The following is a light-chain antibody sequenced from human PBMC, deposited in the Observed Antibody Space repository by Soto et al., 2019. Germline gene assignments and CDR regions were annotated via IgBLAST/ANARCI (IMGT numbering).Light chain of an antibody. CDR3: CSYAGSNTL. CDR1: SSDVGRYNF. CDR2: DVS. V-gene: IGLV2-11*01. J-gene: IGLJ2*01. Sequence: QSALTQPRSVSGSPGQSVTISCTGTSSDVGRYNFVSWYQQHPGKAPKLMLYDVSKRPSGVPDRFSGSKSGNTASLAISGLQAEDEADYFCCSYAGSNTLFGGGTKLTVL.